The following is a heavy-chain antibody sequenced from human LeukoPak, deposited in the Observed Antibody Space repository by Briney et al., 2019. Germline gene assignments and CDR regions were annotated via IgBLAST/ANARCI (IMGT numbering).Heavy chain of an antibody. J-gene: IGHJ5*02. Sequence: GGSLRLSCAASGFTFSSYSMNWVRQAPGKGLEWVSSISSSSSYIYYADSVKGRFTISRDNSKNTLYLQMNSLRAEDTAVYYCARGIAAAGMGYNWFDPWGQGTLVTVSS. V-gene: IGHV3-21*04. CDR1: GFTFSSYS. D-gene: IGHD6-13*01. CDR3: ARGIAAAGMGYNWFDP. CDR2: ISSSSSYI.